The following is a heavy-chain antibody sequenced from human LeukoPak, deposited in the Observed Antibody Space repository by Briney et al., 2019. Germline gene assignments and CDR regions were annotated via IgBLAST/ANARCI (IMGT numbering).Heavy chain of an antibody. V-gene: IGHV4-30-2*01. D-gene: IGHD2-15*01. Sequence: SETLSLTCAVSGGSISSGGYSWSWIRQPPGKGLEWIGYIYHSGSTYYNPSLKSRVTISVDRSKNQLSLKLSSVTAADTAVYYCARAKVVVAAFDYWGQGTLVTVSS. J-gene: IGHJ4*02. CDR1: GGSISSGGYS. CDR3: ARAKVVVAAFDY. CDR2: IYHSGST.